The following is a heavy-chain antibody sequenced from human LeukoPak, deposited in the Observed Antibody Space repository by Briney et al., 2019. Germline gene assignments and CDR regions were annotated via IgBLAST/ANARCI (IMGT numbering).Heavy chain of an antibody. Sequence: GGSLRLSCAASGFTLSSYGMHWVRQAPGKGLEWVAVISYDGSNKYYADSVKGRFTISRDNSKNTLYLQMNSLRAEDTAVYYCAKDYGDYSVDYWGQGTLVTVSS. D-gene: IGHD4-17*01. V-gene: IGHV3-30*18. CDR1: GFTLSSYG. J-gene: IGHJ4*02. CDR3: AKDYGDYSVDY. CDR2: ISYDGSNK.